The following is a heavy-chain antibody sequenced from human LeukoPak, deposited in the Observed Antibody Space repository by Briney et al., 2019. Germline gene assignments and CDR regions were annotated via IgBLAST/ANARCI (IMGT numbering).Heavy chain of an antibody. J-gene: IGHJ4*02. CDR1: GYTFTGNF. V-gene: IGHV1-2*02. CDR3: ARTRGTHISMAYLDS. CDR2: INPNNGDT. Sequence: ASVKVSCKTSGYTFTGNFMHWVRQAPGQGREWMGWINPNNGDTNYAQKFQGRVTMTRVTSITTAYMELSSLRSDDTAVYYCARTRGTHISMAYLDSWGQGTLVTVSS. D-gene: IGHD2/OR15-2a*01.